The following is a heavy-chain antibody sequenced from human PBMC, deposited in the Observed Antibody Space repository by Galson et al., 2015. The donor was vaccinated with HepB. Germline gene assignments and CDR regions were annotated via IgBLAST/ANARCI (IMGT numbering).Heavy chain of an antibody. CDR1: GFTFSSYS. D-gene: IGHD3-9*01. Sequence: SLRLSCAASGFTFSSYSMNWVRQAPGKGLEWVSSISSSSSYIYYADSVKGRFTISRDNAKNSLYLQMNSLRAEDTAVYYCARVGAGDPILTGYYDDYWGQGTLVTVSS. CDR2: ISSSSSYI. V-gene: IGHV3-21*01. CDR3: ARVGAGDPILTGYYDDY. J-gene: IGHJ4*02.